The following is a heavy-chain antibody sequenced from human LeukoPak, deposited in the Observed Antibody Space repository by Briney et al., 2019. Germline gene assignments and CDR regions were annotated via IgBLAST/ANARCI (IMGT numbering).Heavy chain of an antibody. Sequence: GGSLRLSCAASGFTFNNYWMHWVRQAPGKGLVWVSRIKSDGQITTYADSVKGRFTMSRDNAKNTLYLQMNSLRAEDTAVYYCARDSRYNIEVWGQGTTVTVSS. CDR1: GFTFNNYW. CDR3: ARDSRYNIEV. CDR2: IKSDGQIT. D-gene: IGHD5-24*01. J-gene: IGHJ6*02. V-gene: IGHV3-74*01.